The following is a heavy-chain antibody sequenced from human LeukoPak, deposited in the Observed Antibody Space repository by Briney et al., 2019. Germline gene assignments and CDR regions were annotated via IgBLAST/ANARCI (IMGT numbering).Heavy chain of an antibody. CDR2: IFYSGNT. J-gene: IGHJ4*02. CDR1: SGSVSNSHYY. Sequence: SETLSLTCTVSSGSVSNSHYYWAWVRQPPGTGLEWLGSIFYSGNTHYNPSLKSPVTISVDTSKNQFSLKLSSVTAADTAVYYCARLDFWSGYSLKHWGQGTLVTVSS. D-gene: IGHD3-3*01. CDR3: ARLDFWSGYSLKH. V-gene: IGHV4-39*07.